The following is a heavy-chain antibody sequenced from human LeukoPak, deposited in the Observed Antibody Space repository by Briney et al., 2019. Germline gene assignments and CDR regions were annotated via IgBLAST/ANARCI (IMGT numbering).Heavy chain of an antibody. CDR1: GFTFANYA. V-gene: IGHV3-49*04. J-gene: IGHJ2*01. CDR2: IRSKASGGTT. Sequence: GGSLRLSCALSGFTFANYAISWVRQAPGQGLEWVGFIRSKASGGTTEYAAYVKGIFTISRDDSKSIAYLQMNSLKTEDTAVYYCTRFYCTSTNCYYWYFDLWGRGTLVTVSS. D-gene: IGHD2-2*01. CDR3: TRFYCTSTNCYYWYFDL.